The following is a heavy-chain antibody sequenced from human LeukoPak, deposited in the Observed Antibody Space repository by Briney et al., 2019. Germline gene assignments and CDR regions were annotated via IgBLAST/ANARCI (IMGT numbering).Heavy chain of an antibody. V-gene: IGHV1-2*02. CDR3: ARGSPNYGDLFDY. Sequence: ASVKVSCKASGYTFTSYYMHWVRQAPGQGLEWMGWIYPNSGDTNFAQKFQVRVTMTRDTSISTAYMELSRLRSDDTAVYYCARGSPNYGDLFDYWGQGTLVTVSS. CDR1: GYTFTSYY. D-gene: IGHD4-17*01. CDR2: IYPNSGDT. J-gene: IGHJ4*02.